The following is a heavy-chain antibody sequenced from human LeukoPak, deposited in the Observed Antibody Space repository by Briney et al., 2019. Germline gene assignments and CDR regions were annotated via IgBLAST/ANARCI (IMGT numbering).Heavy chain of an antibody. V-gene: IGHV3-74*01. J-gene: IGHJ4*02. D-gene: IGHD5-18*01. CDR1: GFTFSSYW. Sequence: GSLRLSCAASGFTFSSYWMHWVRQVPGKGLVWVSRINSDGTSTTYADSVKGRFTISRDNAENTLYLQMNSLRAEDTVVYYCARGASGYSYGWGQGTLVTVSS. CDR2: INSDGTST. CDR3: ARGASGYSYG.